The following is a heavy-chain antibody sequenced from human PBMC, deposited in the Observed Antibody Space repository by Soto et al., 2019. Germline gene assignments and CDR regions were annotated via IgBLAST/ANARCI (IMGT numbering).Heavy chain of an antibody. CDR3: ARSYSGRYLGY. Sequence: SETLSLTCTVSGGSIISGCYYWSWIRQHPGKGLEWIGYIYYIGSTYYNPSLKSRVNISVDTYKNQFSLKLSSVTDADTAVYYCARSYSGRYLGYWGQGTLVTVSS. V-gene: IGHV4-31*03. D-gene: IGHD1-26*01. CDR2: IYYIGST. CDR1: GGSIISGCYY. J-gene: IGHJ4*02.